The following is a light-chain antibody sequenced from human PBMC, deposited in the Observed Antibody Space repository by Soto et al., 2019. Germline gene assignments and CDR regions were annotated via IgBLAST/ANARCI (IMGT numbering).Light chain of an antibody. CDR3: QQYNDWPPLT. J-gene: IGKJ4*01. CDR1: QSVSSN. Sequence: ETVMTQSPATLSVSPGERATLSCRASQSVSSNLAWYQQKPGQAPRLLIYGASTRATGIPARFSGSGSGTEFTLTISSLQSEDFAVYYCQQYNDWPPLTLGGRTKVEI. V-gene: IGKV3-15*01. CDR2: GAS.